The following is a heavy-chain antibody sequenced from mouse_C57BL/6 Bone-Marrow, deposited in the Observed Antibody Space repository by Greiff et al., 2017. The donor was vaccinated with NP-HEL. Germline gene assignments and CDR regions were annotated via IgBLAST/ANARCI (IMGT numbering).Heavy chain of an antibody. CDR1: GFTFSDYY. V-gene: IGHV5-16*01. CDR3: ARGGGLRRRTYAMDY. Sequence: EVKVVESGGGLVQPGSSLKLSCTTSGFTFSDYYMAWVRQVPEKGLDWVANINSDGSSTYYLDSLKGRFIISRDNAKNILYLQMSSLKSEDTATYDCARGGGLRRRTYAMDYGGRGNAVTVSA. D-gene: IGHD2-4*01. CDR2: INSDGSST. J-gene: IGHJ4*01.